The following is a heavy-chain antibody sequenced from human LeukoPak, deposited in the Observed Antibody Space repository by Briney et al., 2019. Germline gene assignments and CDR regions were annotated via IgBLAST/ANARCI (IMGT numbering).Heavy chain of an antibody. Sequence: SETLSLTCAVYGGSFSGYYWSWIRQPPGKGLEWIGEIKHSGSTNYNPSLKSRVTISVDTSKNQFSLKLSSVTAADTAVYYCARYSSSWYRFIGSVKRAYFEYWGQGTLVTVSS. CDR1: GGSFSGYY. CDR2: IKHSGST. D-gene: IGHD6-13*01. V-gene: IGHV4-34*01. CDR3: ARYSSSWYRFIGSVKRAYFEY. J-gene: IGHJ4*02.